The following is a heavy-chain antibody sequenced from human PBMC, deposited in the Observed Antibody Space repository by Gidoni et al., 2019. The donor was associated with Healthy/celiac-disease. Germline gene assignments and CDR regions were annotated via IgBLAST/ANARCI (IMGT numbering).Heavy chain of an antibody. CDR1: GGSFSGYY. Sequence: QVQLQQWGAGLLKPSETLSLTCAVHGGSFSGYYWSWIRQPPGKGLEWIGEINHSGSTNYNPSRKSWVHKSGGTAKNQVSLEGRPGTAGEPAGELWGRGREGLVYFDQRGQGNLV. V-gene: IGHV4-34*01. CDR3: GRGREGLVYFDQ. D-gene: IGHD1-26*01. J-gene: IGHJ4*02. CDR2: INHSGST.